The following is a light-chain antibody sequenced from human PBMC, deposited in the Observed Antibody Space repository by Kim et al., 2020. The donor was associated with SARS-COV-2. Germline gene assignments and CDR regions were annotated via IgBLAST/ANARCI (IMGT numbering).Light chain of an antibody. J-gene: IGKJ3*01. CDR1: QSVSSSY. V-gene: IGKV3-20*01. CDR3: QQYGSSGFT. CDR2: GAS. Sequence: STGERATLACRASQSVSSSYLAWYQQKPGQAPRLLIYGASSRATGIPDRFSGSGSETDFTLTISRLEPEDFAVYYCQQYGSSGFTFGPGTKVDIK.